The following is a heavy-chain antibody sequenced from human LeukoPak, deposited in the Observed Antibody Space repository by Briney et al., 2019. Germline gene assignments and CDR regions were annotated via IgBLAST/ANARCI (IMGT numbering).Heavy chain of an antibody. D-gene: IGHD6-19*01. V-gene: IGHV3-20*04. CDR3: ARVGSSGWPSRRGVDY. J-gene: IGHJ4*02. CDR1: GFTFGDYG. Sequence: GGSLRLSCAASGFTFGDYGMSWVRQAPGKGLEWVSGINWNGGSTGYADSVKGRFTISRDNAKNSLYLQMNSLRAEDTALYYCARVGSSGWPSRRGVDYWGQGTLVTVSS. CDR2: INWNGGST.